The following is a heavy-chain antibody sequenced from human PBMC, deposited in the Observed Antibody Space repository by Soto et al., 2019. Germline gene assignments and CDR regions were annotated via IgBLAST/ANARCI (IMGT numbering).Heavy chain of an antibody. CDR1: GGSVSSGSYY. Sequence: SETLSLTCTVSGGSVSSGSYYWSWIRQPPGKGLEWIGYIYYSGSTNYNPSLKSRVTISVDTSKNQFSLKLSSVTAADTAVYYCASQRGWYLPDYWGQGTLVTVSS. J-gene: IGHJ4*02. D-gene: IGHD6-19*01. CDR2: IYYSGST. V-gene: IGHV4-61*01. CDR3: ASQRGWYLPDY.